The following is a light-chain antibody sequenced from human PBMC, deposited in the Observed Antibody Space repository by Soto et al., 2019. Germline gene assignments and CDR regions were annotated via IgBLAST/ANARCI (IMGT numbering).Light chain of an antibody. J-gene: IGLJ3*02. Sequence: QSVLTQPASVSGSPGQSITISCTGTSSDVGGYNSVSWFQQHPGEAPKLMIYEVSNRPSGVSNRFSGSKSGNTASLTISGLQAEDETDYYCSSYTSTGAWVFGGGTKLTVL. CDR3: SSYTSTGAWV. CDR2: EVS. V-gene: IGLV2-14*01. CDR1: SSDVGGYNS.